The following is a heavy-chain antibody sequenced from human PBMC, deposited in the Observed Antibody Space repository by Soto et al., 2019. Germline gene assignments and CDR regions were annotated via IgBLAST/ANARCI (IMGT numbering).Heavy chain of an antibody. J-gene: IGHJ4*02. D-gene: IGHD3-22*01. CDR2: IYYTGST. V-gene: IGHV4-59*01. CDR1: GGSLSSYY. CDR3: ARPNDSSGYYPLIY. Sequence: SETVSLTCTVSGGSLSSYYWSWIRQPPGKGLEWIGYIYYTGSTNYNPSLKSRVTISVDTSKNQFSLKLSSVTAADTAVYYCARPNDSSGYYPLIYWGQGTPVTVS.